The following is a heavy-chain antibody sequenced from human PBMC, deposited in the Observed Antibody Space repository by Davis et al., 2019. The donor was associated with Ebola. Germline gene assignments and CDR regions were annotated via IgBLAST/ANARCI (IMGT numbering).Heavy chain of an antibody. CDR3: AREYVSAPNWFDP. Sequence: GSLRLSCAASGFTFSSYWMSWVRQAPGKGLEWVANIKQDGSETYYVDSVKGRFTISRDNAKNSLYLQMNSLRAEDTAVYYCAREYVSAPNWFDPWGQGTLVTVSS. D-gene: IGHD3-16*01. J-gene: IGHJ5*02. V-gene: IGHV3-7*03. CDR2: IKQDGSET. CDR1: GFTFSSYW.